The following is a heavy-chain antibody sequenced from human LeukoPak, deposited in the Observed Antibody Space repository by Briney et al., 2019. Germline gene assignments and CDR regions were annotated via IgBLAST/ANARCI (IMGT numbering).Heavy chain of an antibody. D-gene: IGHD4-17*01. J-gene: IGHJ3*02. CDR2: INPSGGST. CDR1: GYTFTSYY. V-gene: IGHV1-46*01. Sequence: ASVKVSCKASGYTFTSYYMHWVRQAPGQGLEWMGIINPSGGSTSYAQKFQGRVTMTRDTSTSTVYMELSSLRSEDTAVHYCARVNPTVTYAFDIWGQGTMVTVSS. CDR3: ARVNPTVTYAFDI.